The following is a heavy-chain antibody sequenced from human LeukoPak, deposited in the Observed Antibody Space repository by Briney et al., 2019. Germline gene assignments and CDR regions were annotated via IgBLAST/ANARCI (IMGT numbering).Heavy chain of an antibody. V-gene: IGHV3-15*01. J-gene: IGHJ3*02. D-gene: IGHD7-27*01. Sequence: GGSLRLSCAASGFTFSNAWMSWVRQAPGKGLEWVGRIKSKTDGGTTDYAAPVKGRFTISRDDSKNTLYLQMNSLKTEDTAVYYCTTILGLWAWGNAFKIWRQGTTATVSS. CDR1: GFTFSNAW. CDR2: IKSKTDGGTT. CDR3: TTILGLWAWGNAFKI.